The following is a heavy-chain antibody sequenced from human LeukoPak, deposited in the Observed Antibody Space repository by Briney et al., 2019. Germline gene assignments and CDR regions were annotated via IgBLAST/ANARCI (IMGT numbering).Heavy chain of an antibody. CDR1: GGSISSYY. J-gene: IGHJ6*03. D-gene: IGHD6-25*01. CDR3: ASSGYRYYYYYMDV. V-gene: IGHV4-4*07. CDR2: IYTSGST. Sequence: SETLSLTCTVSGGSISSYYWGWIRQPAGKGLEWIGRIYTSGSTNYNPSLKSRVTMSVDTSKNQFSLKLSSVTAADTAVYYCASSGYRYYYYYMDVWGKGTTVTVSS.